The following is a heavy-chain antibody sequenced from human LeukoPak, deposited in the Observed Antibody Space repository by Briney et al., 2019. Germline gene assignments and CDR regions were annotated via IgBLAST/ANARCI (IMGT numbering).Heavy chain of an antibody. CDR3: VKEVFSSGSYPDF. CDR2: IWHDGSHK. J-gene: IGHJ4*02. D-gene: IGHD3-10*01. CDR1: GFAFNTYA. V-gene: IGHV3-33*06. Sequence: GRSLRLSCAASGFAFNTYAMHWVRQAPGQGLEWVALIWHDGSHKFYSNSVRGQFTISRDNSKNTVSLQMNNLRPEDTAVYYCVKEVFSSGSYPDFWGQGTLVTVSS.